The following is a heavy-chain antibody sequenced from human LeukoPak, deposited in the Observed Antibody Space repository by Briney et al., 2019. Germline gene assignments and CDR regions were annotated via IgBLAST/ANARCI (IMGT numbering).Heavy chain of an antibody. CDR1: GFTFSSYA. J-gene: IGHJ4*02. D-gene: IGHD1-26*01. CDR2: IKQDGSEK. CDR3: ASPKTPSGSYGDFDY. V-gene: IGHV3-7*03. Sequence: PGGSLRLSCAASGFTFSSYAMQWVRQAPGKGLEWVANIKQDGSEKYYVDSVKGRFTISRDNAKNSLYLQMNSLRAEDTAVYYCASPKTPSGSYGDFDYWGQGTLVTVSS.